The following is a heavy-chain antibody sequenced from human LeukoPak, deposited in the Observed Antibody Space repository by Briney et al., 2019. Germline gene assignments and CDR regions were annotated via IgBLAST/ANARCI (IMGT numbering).Heavy chain of an antibody. V-gene: IGHV3-7*03. Sequence: GGSLRLSCAASGFTFSSFWMNWVRHTPGKGLEWVANIEGDGSEENYMDSVKGRFTISRDNAKKSLHLQMNSLRAGDTGVYYCAGGSGWLIDYWGQGTLVTVSS. CDR3: AGGSGWLIDY. CDR1: GFTFSSFW. CDR2: IEGDGSEE. D-gene: IGHD6-19*01. J-gene: IGHJ4*02.